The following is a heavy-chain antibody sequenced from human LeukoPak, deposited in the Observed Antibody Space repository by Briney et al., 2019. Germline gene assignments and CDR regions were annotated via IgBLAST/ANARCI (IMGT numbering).Heavy chain of an antibody. CDR1: GYTFTSYD. V-gene: IGHV1-8*01. CDR2: MNPNSGNT. Sequence: ASVKVSCKASGYTFTSYDINWVRQATGQGLEWMGWMNPNSGNTGYAQKFQGRVTMTRNTSISTAYMELSSLRSEDTAVYYCARVSPQWLVGRGYFQHWGQGTLVTVSS. CDR3: ARVSPQWLVGRGYFQH. D-gene: IGHD6-19*01. J-gene: IGHJ1*01.